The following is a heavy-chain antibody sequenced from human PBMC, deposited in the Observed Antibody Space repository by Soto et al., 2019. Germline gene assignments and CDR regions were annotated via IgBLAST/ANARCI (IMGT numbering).Heavy chain of an antibody. V-gene: IGHV4-61*01. CDR2: IYYSGST. Sequence: SETLSLTCTVSGGSVSSGSYYWSWIRQPPGKGLEWIGYIYYSGSTNYNPSLKSRVTISVDTSKNQFSLKLSSVTAADTAVYYCARVRCSSTSCYALRFWEDYYYYIDVRGKRTTVTVSS. J-gene: IGHJ6*03. D-gene: IGHD2-2*01. CDR3: ARVRCSSTSCYALRFWEDYYYYIDV. CDR1: GGSVSSGSYY.